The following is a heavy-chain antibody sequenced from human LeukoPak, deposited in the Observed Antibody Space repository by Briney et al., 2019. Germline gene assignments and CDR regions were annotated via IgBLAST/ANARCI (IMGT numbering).Heavy chain of an antibody. Sequence: GGSLRLSCAASGFIFSSYAMHWVRQAPGKGLEWVAVILYAGGNKYYADSVKGRFTISRDNSKNTLYLQMNSLRAEDTAVYYCARGGGQVPFDYWGQGTLVTVSS. J-gene: IGHJ4*02. V-gene: IGHV3-30*04. D-gene: IGHD2-15*01. CDR2: ILYAGGNK. CDR1: GFIFSSYA. CDR3: ARGGGQVPFDY.